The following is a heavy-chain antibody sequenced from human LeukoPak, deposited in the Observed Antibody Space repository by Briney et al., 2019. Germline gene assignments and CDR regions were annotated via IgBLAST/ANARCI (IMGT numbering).Heavy chain of an antibody. CDR2: IYSGGST. D-gene: IGHD3-10*01. J-gene: IGHJ4*02. V-gene: IGHV3-66*02. CDR3: AKDWKFYYVSGSFFPDN. CDR1: GFTVSSNY. Sequence: PGGSLRLSCAASGFTVSSNYMSWVRQAPGKGLEWVSVIYSGGSTYYADSVKGRFTISRDNSKNTLYLHMNSLIPEDTAVYFCAKDWKFYYVSGSFFPDNWGQGTLVTVSS.